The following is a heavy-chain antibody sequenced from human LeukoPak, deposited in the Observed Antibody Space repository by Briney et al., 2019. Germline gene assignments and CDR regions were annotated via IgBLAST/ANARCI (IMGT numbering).Heavy chain of an antibody. J-gene: IGHJ4*02. D-gene: IGHD2-21*01. Sequence: GGSLRLSCAASGFTFSSYSMSWVRQAPGKGLEWVSAISGSGGSTYYADSVKGRFTISRDNSKNTLYLQMNGLRAEDTAVYYCAKTRDLRAVVAIVDYWGQGTLVTVSS. CDR3: AKTRDLRAVVAIVDY. V-gene: IGHV3-23*01. CDR1: GFTFSSYS. CDR2: ISGSGGST.